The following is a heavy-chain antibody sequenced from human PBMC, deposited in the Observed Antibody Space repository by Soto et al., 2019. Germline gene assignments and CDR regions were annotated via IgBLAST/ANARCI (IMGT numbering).Heavy chain of an antibody. CDR1: GYTFTNYG. CDR2: NSAYNGNT. Sequence: QVQLVQSVAEVKKPGASVKVSCKASGYTFTNYGISWVRQAPGQGLEWMGWNSAYNGNTNYAQKLQGRVTMTTDTSTSTAYMELRSLRSDDTAVYYCARRQWLVGGYYYGMDVWGQGTTVTVSS. CDR3: ARRQWLVGGYYYGMDV. V-gene: IGHV1-18*01. D-gene: IGHD6-19*01. J-gene: IGHJ6*02.